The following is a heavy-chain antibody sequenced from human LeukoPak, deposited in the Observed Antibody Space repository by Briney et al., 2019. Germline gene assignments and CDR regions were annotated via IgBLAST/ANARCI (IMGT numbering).Heavy chain of an antibody. Sequence: GGSLRLSCAASGFTFSSFAMSWVRQAPGKGLEWVSSISASGGNTYYADSVKGRFTISRDNSKNTLYLQMNSLRAEDTAVYYCAREATVGATSAFDIWGQGTMVTVSS. J-gene: IGHJ3*02. CDR1: GFTFSSFA. D-gene: IGHD1-26*01. V-gene: IGHV3-23*01. CDR3: AREATVGATSAFDI. CDR2: ISASGGNT.